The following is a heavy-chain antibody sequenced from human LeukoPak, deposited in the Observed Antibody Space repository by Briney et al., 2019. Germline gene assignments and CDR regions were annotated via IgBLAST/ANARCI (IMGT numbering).Heavy chain of an antibody. Sequence: PGGSLRLSCAASGFTFSSYDMFWVRQAPGKGLDWVAFVRYDGSQKYYADSVKGRFTLSRDNTKNSLYLQMNSLRAEDTAVFYCTEGEARLHSYYFDYWGQGTLVTVSS. CDR1: GFTFSSYD. V-gene: IGHV3-30*02. CDR3: TEGEARLHSYYFDY. J-gene: IGHJ4*02. CDR2: VRYDGSQK. D-gene: IGHD2-15*01.